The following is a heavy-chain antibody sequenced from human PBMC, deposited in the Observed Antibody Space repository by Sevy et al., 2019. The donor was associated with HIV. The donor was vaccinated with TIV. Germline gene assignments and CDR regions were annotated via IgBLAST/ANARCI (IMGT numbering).Heavy chain of an antibody. Sequence: GGSLRLSCAASGFSFSSYWMHWVRQAPGKGLEWVANIKQDESEKYYVASVKGRFTISSDNAKNPVYLQKNSLRPEDTAIYYCAGGNSGSFDYWGQGTLVTVSS. J-gene: IGHJ4*02. D-gene: IGHD3-22*01. CDR2: IKQDESEK. CDR3: AGGNSGSFDY. V-gene: IGHV3-7*04. CDR1: GFSFSSYW.